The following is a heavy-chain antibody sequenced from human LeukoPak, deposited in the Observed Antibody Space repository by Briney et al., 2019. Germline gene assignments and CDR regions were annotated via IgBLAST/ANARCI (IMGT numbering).Heavy chain of an antibody. Sequence: GGSLRLSCAASGFTFSSYDMHWVRQATGKGLEWVSAIGTAGGTYYPGSVKGRFTISRENAKNSLYLQINSMRAGYTAVYYCARGGRHDILTGFDYWGQGTLVTVSS. CDR3: ARGGRHDILTGFDY. CDR1: GFTFSSYD. CDR2: IGTAGGT. J-gene: IGHJ4*02. D-gene: IGHD3-9*01. V-gene: IGHV3-13*01.